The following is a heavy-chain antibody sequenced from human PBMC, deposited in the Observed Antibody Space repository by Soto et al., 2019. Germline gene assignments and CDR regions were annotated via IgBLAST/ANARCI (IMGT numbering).Heavy chain of an antibody. Sequence: EVQLVESGGGLVQPGGSLRLSCAASGFTFSGYWMHWVRQAPGKGLVWVSRIDGDGSRTNYADSVKGRFTISRDNAKNTLYMQMNSLRAEDTAVYYCARELDSYNDYWGQGTLVTVSS. J-gene: IGHJ4*02. V-gene: IGHV3-74*01. D-gene: IGHD1-1*01. CDR3: ARELDSYNDY. CDR1: GFTFSGYW. CDR2: IDGDGSRT.